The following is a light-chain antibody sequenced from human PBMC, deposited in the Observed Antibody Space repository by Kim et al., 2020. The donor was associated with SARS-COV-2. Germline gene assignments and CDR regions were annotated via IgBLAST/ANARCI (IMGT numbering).Light chain of an antibody. CDR1: QSISSW. V-gene: IGKV1-5*01. CDR3: QQYNSYT. J-gene: IGKJ2*01. CDR2: DAS. Sequence: TVSATVGDRVTITWRARQSISSWLAWYQQRTGKAPKLRIYDASSLESGVPSRFSGSGSGTVFTLTISSLQPDDFATYYCQQYNSYTFGQGTKLEI.